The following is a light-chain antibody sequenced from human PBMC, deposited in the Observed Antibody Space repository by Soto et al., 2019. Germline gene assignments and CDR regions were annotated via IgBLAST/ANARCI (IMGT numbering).Light chain of an antibody. CDR3: SSYAINSNVV. CDR2: EVS. J-gene: IGLJ2*01. Sequence: QSALTQPASVSGSPGQSITISCTGTSSDVGGYNYVSWYQQHPGKAPKLMISEVSNRPSGVSDRFSGSKSGNTASLTISGLQAEDEADYYCSSYAINSNVVFGGGTKLTVL. V-gene: IGLV2-14*01. CDR1: SSDVGGYNY.